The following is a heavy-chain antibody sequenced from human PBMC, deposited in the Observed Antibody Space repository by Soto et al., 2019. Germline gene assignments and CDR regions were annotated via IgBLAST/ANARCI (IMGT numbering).Heavy chain of an antibody. CDR2: INCNSDIA. V-gene: IGHV3-9*01. CDR1: GFTFDDYG. Sequence: EVQLVESGGDLVQPGRSLRLSCVVSGFTFDDYGMHWVRQAPGKGLEWVAGINCNSDIAVYADSVKGRLTVSRDNAKNSLYLQMNSLRVEDTSLYFCARDSAAGTRGDVDSWGRGTRVIVTS. D-gene: IGHD2-21*02. J-gene: IGHJ4*02. CDR3: ARDSAAGTRGDVDS.